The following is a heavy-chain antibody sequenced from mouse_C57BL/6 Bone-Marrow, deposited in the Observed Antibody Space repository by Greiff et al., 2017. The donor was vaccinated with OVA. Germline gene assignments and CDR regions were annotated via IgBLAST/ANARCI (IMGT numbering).Heavy chain of an antibody. CDR1: GYTFTDYE. D-gene: IGHD1-1*01. CDR2: IDPETGGT. V-gene: IGHV1-15*01. CDR3: TRGDGSSSGLDV. J-gene: IGHJ1*03. Sequence: QVQLQQSGAELVRPGASVTLSCKASGYTFTDYEMHWVKQTPVHGLEWIGAIDPETGGTAYNQKFKGKAILTAGKSSSTAYMELRSLTSEDSAVYYCTRGDGSSSGLDVWGTGTTVTVSS.